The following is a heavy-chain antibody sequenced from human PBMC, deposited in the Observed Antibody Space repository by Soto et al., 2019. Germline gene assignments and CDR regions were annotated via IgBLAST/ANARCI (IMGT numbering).Heavy chain of an antibody. CDR1: GGSISSGDYY. Sequence: SETLSLTCTVSGGSISSGDYYWSWIRQPPGKGLEWIGYIYYSGSTYYNPSLKSRVTISVDTSRNQFSLKLSSVTAADTAVYYCASTHYYGSGSYQVYWGQGTLVTVSS. CDR2: IYYSGST. CDR3: ASTHYYGSGSYQVY. D-gene: IGHD3-10*01. V-gene: IGHV4-30-4*01. J-gene: IGHJ4*02.